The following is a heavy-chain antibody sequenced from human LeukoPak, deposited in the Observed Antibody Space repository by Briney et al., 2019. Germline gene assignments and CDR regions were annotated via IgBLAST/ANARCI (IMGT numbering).Heavy chain of an antibody. V-gene: IGHV3-21*04. CDR2: IDSSSSYM. CDR1: GFTFRSYS. D-gene: IGHD2-2*01. CDR3: AKLHSSTSFYYGMDV. Sequence: PGGSLRLSCAASGFTFRSYSMNWVRQAPGKGLEWVSSIDSSSSYMYYADSVKGRFTISRDNSKNTLSLQMNSLRAEDTAVFYCAKLHSSTSFYYGMDVWGQGTTVTVSS. J-gene: IGHJ6*02.